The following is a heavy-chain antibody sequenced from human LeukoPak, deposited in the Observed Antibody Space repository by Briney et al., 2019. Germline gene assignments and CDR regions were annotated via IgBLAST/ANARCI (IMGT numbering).Heavy chain of an antibody. CDR3: AKLGGHPLHNYYVGV. Sequence: GGSLRLSCAASGFTFSDYYMSWIRQAPGKGLEWVSYISSSGSTIYYADSMKGRFTISRDNAKNSLYLQMNSLRAEDTAVYYCAKLGGHPLHNYYVGVWGKGTTVAVSS. CDR2: ISSSGSTI. D-gene: IGHD3-16*01. J-gene: IGHJ6*03. V-gene: IGHV3-11*01. CDR1: GFTFSDYY.